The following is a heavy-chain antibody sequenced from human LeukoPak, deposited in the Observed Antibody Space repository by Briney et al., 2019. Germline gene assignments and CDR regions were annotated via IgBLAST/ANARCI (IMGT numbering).Heavy chain of an antibody. CDR3: ARENYYGSGTYFDY. D-gene: IGHD3-10*01. J-gene: IGHJ4*02. CDR1: DDSISDYY. CDR2: FHNSGTS. V-gene: IGHV4-59*01. Sequence: SETLSLTCTVSDDSISDYYRGWIRQPPGKGLEWIGYFHNSGTSTYNPSLKSRVTISADTSKNQFSLKLNSLTTADTAVYYCARENYYGSGTYFDYWGQGTLVTVSS.